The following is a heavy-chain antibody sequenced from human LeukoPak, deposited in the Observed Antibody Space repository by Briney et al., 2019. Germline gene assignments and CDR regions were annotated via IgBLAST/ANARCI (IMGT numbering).Heavy chain of an antibody. CDR2: INAYNSNT. Sequence: ASVKVSCKASGYTFTSYGISWVRQAPGQGLERMGWINAYNSNTKYAQKLQGRVTMTTDTSTSTAYMELRSLRSDDTAVYYCARVFSSVYDSSGYYLDAFDIWGQGTMVTVSS. J-gene: IGHJ3*02. CDR1: GYTFTSYG. CDR3: ARVFSSVYDSSGYYLDAFDI. D-gene: IGHD3-22*01. V-gene: IGHV1-18*01.